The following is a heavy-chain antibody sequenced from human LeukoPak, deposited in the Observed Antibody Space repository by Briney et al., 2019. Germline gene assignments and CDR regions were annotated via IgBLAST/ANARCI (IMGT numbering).Heavy chain of an antibody. J-gene: IGHJ4*02. CDR2: IKEDGSVK. V-gene: IGHV3-7*01. CDR1: AFTFTNYW. CDR3: ARIGYSSSSFDY. D-gene: IGHD6-6*01. Sequence: PGGSLRLSCAASAFTFTNYWVSWVRQAPGKGLEWMANIKEDGSVKFYVDSVKGRFTISRDNAKNSVYLQMNSLRVEDTAVYYCARIGYSSSSFDYWGQGTLVTVSS.